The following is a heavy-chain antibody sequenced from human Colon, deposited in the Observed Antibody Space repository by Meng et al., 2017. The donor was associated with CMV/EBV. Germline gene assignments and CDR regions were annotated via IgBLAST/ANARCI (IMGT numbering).Heavy chain of an antibody. Sequence: QVQLVQSGAEVKKPXXSLQVXRKASGYTFIGYYIHWLRQAPGQGLEWMGWINPNTGATNYAQRFQGRVTMTGDTSVSTARMELARLTSDDTAVYYCARGPSIHSSLQQFDTWGQGTLVTVSS. CDR1: GYTFIGYY. V-gene: IGHV1-2*02. CDR2: INPNTGAT. CDR3: ARGPSIHSSLQQFDT. J-gene: IGHJ5*02. D-gene: IGHD6-13*01.